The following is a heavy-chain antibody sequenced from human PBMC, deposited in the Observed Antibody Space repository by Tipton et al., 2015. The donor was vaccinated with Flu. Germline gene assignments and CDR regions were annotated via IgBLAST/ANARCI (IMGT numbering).Heavy chain of an antibody. Sequence: TLSLTCTVSGGSLSSFYWSWIRQPAGKGLEYIGRIYSSGSTTYNPSFKSRVSMSIDASKSQFSLNLNSVTAADTAMYYCATVGYNDRELDNWGQGTLVTVSS. CDR1: GGSLSSFY. J-gene: IGHJ4*02. D-gene: IGHD3-22*01. CDR2: IYSSGST. CDR3: ATVGYNDRELDN. V-gene: IGHV4-4*07.